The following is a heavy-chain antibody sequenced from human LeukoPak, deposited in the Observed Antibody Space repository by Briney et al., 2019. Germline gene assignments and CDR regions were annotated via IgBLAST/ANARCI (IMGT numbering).Heavy chain of an antibody. D-gene: IGHD4-23*01. CDR3: ARGALLYAGNPHDGFDI. CDR1: GASISNYY. CDR2: SYNTNTGST. J-gene: IGHJ3*02. V-gene: IGHV4-59*12. Sequence: SETLSLTCTVSGASISNYYWSWIRQPPGGGLEWIGYSYNTNTGSTNNNLSLKSRVTISVDTSENQFSLKVSSVTAADTAFYYCARGALLYAGNPHDGFDIWGQGTMVTVSS.